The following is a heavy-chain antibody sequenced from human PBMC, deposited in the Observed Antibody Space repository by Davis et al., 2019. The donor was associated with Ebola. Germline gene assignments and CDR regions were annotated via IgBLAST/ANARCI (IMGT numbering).Heavy chain of an antibody. D-gene: IGHD3-3*01. CDR3: AKLLTIFGVAPIDY. Sequence: GGSLRLSCAASGFTFSGSAMHWVRQASGKGLEWVGRIRSKANSYATAYAASVKGRFTISRDNSKNTLYLQMNSLRAEDTAVYYCAKLLTIFGVAPIDYWGQGTLVTVSS. CDR2: IRSKANSYAT. CDR1: GFTFSGSA. J-gene: IGHJ4*02. V-gene: IGHV3-73*01.